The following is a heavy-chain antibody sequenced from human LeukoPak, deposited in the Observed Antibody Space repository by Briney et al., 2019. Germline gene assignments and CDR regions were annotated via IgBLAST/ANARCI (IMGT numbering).Heavy chain of an antibody. CDR1: GFTFSSYS. V-gene: IGHV3-48*02. CDR2: ISRSSTTI. J-gene: IGHJ4*02. Sequence: GGSLRLSCAASGFTFSSYSMTWVRHAPGKGLEWLSYISRSSTTIYYADSVKGRFTISRDNAKNALYLQMNSLRDEYTAVYYCVRDSHLDVDCWGQGRLVTVCS. CDR3: VRDSHLDVDC.